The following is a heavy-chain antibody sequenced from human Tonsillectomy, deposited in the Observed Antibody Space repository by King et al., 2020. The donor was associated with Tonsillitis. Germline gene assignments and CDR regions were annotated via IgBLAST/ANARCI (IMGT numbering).Heavy chain of an antibody. CDR1: GFTFSHFA. CDR3: ARDRPTVVTHRLDV. Sequence: VQLVESGGGVVQPGRSLRLSCGASGFTFSHFAMHWVRQAPGKGLEWVALISFDGGYAYYADSVKGRFTLSRDNSNNTLYIQINSLRVEDTAVYYCARDRPTVVTHRLDVWGKGTTVTVSS. V-gene: IGHV3-30*01. D-gene: IGHD4-23*01. CDR2: ISFDGGYA. J-gene: IGHJ6*04.